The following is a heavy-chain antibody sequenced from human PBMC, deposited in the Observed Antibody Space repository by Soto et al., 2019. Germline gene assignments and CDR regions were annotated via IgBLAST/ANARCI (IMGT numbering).Heavy chain of an antibody. Sequence: GESLKISCKGSGYSFTSYWIDWVRQMPGKGLEWMGIIYPGDSDTRYSPSFQGQVTISADKSISTAYLQWSSLKASDTAMYYCARRRADRRYRYGLNAFDIWGQGTMVTVSS. D-gene: IGHD5-18*01. CDR1: GYSFTSYW. CDR3: ARRRADRRYRYGLNAFDI. V-gene: IGHV5-51*01. J-gene: IGHJ3*02. CDR2: IYPGDSDT.